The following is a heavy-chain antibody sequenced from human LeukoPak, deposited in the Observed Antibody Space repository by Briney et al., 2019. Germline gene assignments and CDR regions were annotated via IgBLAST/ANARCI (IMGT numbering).Heavy chain of an antibody. V-gene: IGHV3-33*01. CDR3: ARDLAVVRGVSYYYGMDV. CDR2: IWYDGSNK. D-gene: IGHD3-10*01. J-gene: IGHJ6*02. CDR1: VFTFSSYG. Sequence: GGSLRLSCAASVFTFSSYGMHWVRQAPGKGLEWVAVIWYDGSNKYYADSVKGRFTISRDNSKNTLYLQMNSLRAEDTAVYYCARDLAVVRGVSYYYGMDVWGQGTTVTVSS.